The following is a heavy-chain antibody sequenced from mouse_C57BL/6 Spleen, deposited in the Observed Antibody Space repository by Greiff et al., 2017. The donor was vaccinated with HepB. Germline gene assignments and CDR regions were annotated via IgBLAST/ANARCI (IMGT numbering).Heavy chain of an antibody. CDR1: GYSFTGYY. J-gene: IGHJ3*01. Sequence: VQLQQSGPELVKPGASVKISCKASGYSFTGYYMNWVKQSPEKSLEWIGEINPSTGGTTYNQKFKAKATLTVDKSSSTAYMQLKSLTSEDSAVYYCARALDQLAYWGQGTLVTVSA. CDR2: INPSTGGT. V-gene: IGHV1-42*01. CDR3: ARALDQLAY.